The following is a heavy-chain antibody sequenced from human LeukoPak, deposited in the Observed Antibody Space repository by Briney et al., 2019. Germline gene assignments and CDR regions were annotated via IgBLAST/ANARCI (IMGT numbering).Heavy chain of an antibody. CDR2: IYYSGST. J-gene: IGHJ4*02. V-gene: IGHV4-34*09. Sequence: SETLSLTCAVYGVSFSGYYWSWIRQHPGKGLGGFGDIYYSGSTYYNPSLKSRVTISVDTSKNQFSLKLSSVTAADTAVYYCARGGGDYLFFPFDYWGQGTLVTVSS. D-gene: IGHD4-17*01. CDR1: GVSFSGYY. CDR3: ARGGGDYLFFPFDY.